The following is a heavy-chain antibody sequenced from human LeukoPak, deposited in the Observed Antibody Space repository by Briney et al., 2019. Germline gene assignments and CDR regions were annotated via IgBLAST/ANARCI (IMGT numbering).Heavy chain of an antibody. V-gene: IGHV4-38-2*02. Sequence: SETLSLTCAVSGYSISSGYYWGWIRQPPGKGLDWIGSIYHSGSTYYNPSLKSRVTISVDTSENQFSLKLSSMTAADTAVYYCARDPRLNWFDPWGQGTLVTVSS. J-gene: IGHJ5*02. CDR3: ARDPRLNWFDP. CDR1: GYSISSGYY. CDR2: IYHSGST.